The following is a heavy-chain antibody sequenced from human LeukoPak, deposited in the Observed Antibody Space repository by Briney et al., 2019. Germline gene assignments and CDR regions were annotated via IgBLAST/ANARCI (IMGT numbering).Heavy chain of an antibody. D-gene: IGHD2-15*01. V-gene: IGHV4-39*01. CDR1: GGSISSSSYY. CDR3: ARLSRVPESSGVDY. J-gene: IGHJ4*02. CDR2: IYYSGST. Sequence: SETLSLTRTVSGGSISSSSYYWGWIRQPPGKGLEWIGTIYYSGSTYYNPSLKSRVTISVDTSKNQFSLKLSSVTAADTAVYFCARLSRVPESSGVDYWGQGTLVTVSS.